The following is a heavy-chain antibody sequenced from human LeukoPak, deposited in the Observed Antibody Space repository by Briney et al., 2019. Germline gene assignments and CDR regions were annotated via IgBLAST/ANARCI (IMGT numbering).Heavy chain of an antibody. V-gene: IGHV3-23*01. J-gene: IGHJ4*02. D-gene: IGHD2-15*01. CDR1: GFSFSTYA. CDR2: ITGSDGST. CDR3: AKGSASGRPYYFDS. Sequence: GGSLRLSCAASGFSFSTYAMSWVRQVPGKGLEWVSGITGSDGSTYHADSVKGRFTISRDNSKNTLFLQMSSLRAEDSAIFYCAKGSASGRPYYFDSWGQGMLVTVSS.